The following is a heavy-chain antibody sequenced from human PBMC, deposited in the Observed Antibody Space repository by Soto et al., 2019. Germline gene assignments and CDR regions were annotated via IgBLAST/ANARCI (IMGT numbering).Heavy chain of an antibody. D-gene: IGHD6-13*01. CDR1: GFTVSSNY. Sequence: PGGSLRLSCAASGFTVSSNYMSWVRQAPGKGLEWVSVIYSGGSTYYADSVKGRFTISRDNSKNTLYLQMNSLRAEDTAVYYCARDSVQQQPPPYYYYGMDVWGQGTTVTVSS. CDR3: ARDSVQQQPPPYYYYGMDV. V-gene: IGHV3-66*01. J-gene: IGHJ6*02. CDR2: IYSGGST.